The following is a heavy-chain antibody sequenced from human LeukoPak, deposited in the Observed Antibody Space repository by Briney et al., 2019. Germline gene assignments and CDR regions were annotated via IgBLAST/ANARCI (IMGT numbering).Heavy chain of an antibody. J-gene: IGHJ6*02. V-gene: IGHV3-11*01. D-gene: IGHD2-2*01. CDR3: ARDSVVVLAALRNYHYGMDV. Sequence: GGSLRLSCAASGFTFSDYYMSWIRQAPGKGLEWVSYISSSGSTIYYADSVKGRFTISRDNAKNSLYLQMNSLRAEDTAVYYCARDSVVVLAALRNYHYGMDVWGQGTTVTVSS. CDR2: ISSSGSTI. CDR1: GFTFSDYY.